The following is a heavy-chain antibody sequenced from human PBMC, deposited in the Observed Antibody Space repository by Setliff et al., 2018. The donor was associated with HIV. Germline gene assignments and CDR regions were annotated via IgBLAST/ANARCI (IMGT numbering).Heavy chain of an antibody. CDR2: IYHSGNT. CDR1: GGSISGYF. V-gene: IGHV4-59*01. D-gene: IGHD2-15*01. J-gene: IGHJ4*02. Sequence: SETLSLTCTVSGGSISGYFWNWIRQPPGKGLEWIGYIYHSGNTNYNPSLESRVSISVDTSKNQFSLKLSSVTAADTAVYYCARGDTRNYSGGDYFDYWGQGSLVTVSS. CDR3: ARGDTRNYSGGDYFDY.